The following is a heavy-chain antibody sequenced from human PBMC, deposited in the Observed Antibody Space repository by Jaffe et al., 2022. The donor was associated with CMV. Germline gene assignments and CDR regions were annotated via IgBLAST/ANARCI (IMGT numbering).Heavy chain of an antibody. CDR1: GFTFSSYS. D-gene: IGHD2-2*02. Sequence: EVQLVESGGGLVQPGGSLRLSCAASGFTFSSYSMNWVRQAPGKGLEWVSYISSSSSTIYYADSVKGRFTISRDNAKNSLYLQMNSLRDEDTAVYYCARDSSRVVPAAIVDPWGQGTLVTVSS. CDR3: ARDSSRVVPAAIVDP. J-gene: IGHJ5*02. V-gene: IGHV3-48*02. CDR2: ISSSSSTI.